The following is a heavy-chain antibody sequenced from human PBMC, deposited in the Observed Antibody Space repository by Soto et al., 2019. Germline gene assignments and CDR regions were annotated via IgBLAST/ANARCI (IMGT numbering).Heavy chain of an antibody. J-gene: IGHJ6*02. CDR1: GYTFTRYG. CDR3: AKNGQPPYYYYGMDV. D-gene: IGHD2-8*01. Sequence: QGQLVQSGAEVKKPGASVKVSCKASGYTFTRYGISWVRQAPGQGLEWMGWISGYNGDTNYAQKFQGRVTXPXXXSXXTAFMELTSLTSDDRAVYYCAKNGQPPYYYYGMDVWGQGTTVTVSS. CDR2: ISGYNGDT. V-gene: IGHV1-18*01.